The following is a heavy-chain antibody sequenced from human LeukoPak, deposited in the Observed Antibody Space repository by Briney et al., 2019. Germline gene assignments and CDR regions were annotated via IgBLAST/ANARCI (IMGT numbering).Heavy chain of an antibody. Sequence: NTGGSLRLSCAASGFTFSSFSMNWVRQAPGKGLEWVSYISSTSSHIYYADSVKGRFTVSRDNAKDSLYLQMNSLRDEDTAVYYCARDLGGFFDYWGQGTLVTVSS. D-gene: IGHD3-16*01. CDR3: ARDLGGFFDY. J-gene: IGHJ4*02. CDR1: GFTFSSFS. CDR2: ISSTSSHI. V-gene: IGHV3-21*05.